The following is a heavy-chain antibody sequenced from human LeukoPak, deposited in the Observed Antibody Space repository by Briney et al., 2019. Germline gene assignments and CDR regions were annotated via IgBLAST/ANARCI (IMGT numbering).Heavy chain of an antibody. D-gene: IGHD6-19*01. J-gene: IGHJ4*02. CDR3: ARGTQQWLAPFDY. CDR1: GFTFDDYG. Sequence: GGSLRLSCAASGFTFDDYGMSWVRQAPGQGLEWVSGVNWSGGSTGYADSVKGRFTTSRDNAKNSLYLQMNSLRADDTALYYCARGTQQWLAPFDYWGQGTLVTVSS. V-gene: IGHV3-20*04. CDR2: VNWSGGST.